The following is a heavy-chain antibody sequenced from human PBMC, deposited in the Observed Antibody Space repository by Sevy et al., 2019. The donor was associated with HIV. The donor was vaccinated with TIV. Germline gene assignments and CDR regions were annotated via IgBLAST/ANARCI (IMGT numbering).Heavy chain of an antibody. CDR3: ARSRSNYGDYYFDY. D-gene: IGHD4-17*01. Sequence: GGSLRLSCAASGFTFSAYYMTWIRQAPGKGLEWVSYISGGSTYTNYADSVKGRFTVSRDNAKNSLYLQMNSLRAEDTAVDYCARSRSNYGDYYFDYWGQGTLVTVSS. CDR1: GFTFSAYY. CDR2: ISGGSTYT. J-gene: IGHJ4*02. V-gene: IGHV3-11*06.